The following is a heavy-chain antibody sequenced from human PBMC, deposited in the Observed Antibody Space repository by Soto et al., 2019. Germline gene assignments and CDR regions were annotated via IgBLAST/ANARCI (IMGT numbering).Heavy chain of an antibody. CDR3: ARVIPGAEAWFDP. D-gene: IGHD2-2*01. CDR2: ISAYTDDP. J-gene: IGHJ5*02. V-gene: IGHV1-18*01. Sequence: ASVKVSCKASGNTFTNFGVTWVRQAPGQGLEWMGWISAYTDDPNYAQKFQCRVTMTIDTSTRTDYLDLRSLTSDDTAVYYCARVIPGAEAWFDPWGEGTLVTVCS. CDR1: GNTFTNFG.